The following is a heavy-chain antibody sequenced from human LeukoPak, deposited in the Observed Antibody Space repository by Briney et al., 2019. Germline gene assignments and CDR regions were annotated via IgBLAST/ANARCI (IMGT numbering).Heavy chain of an antibody. Sequence: PGRSLRLSCAASGFTFSSYGMHWVRQAPGKGLEWEGVISFEGSNRSYADSVKGRFTISRDNSKKTVFLQMNSLRAEDTAVYYCARALKTWGYCGGDCSNVHTFDFWGQGTMVTVSS. CDR2: ISFEGSNR. CDR3: ARALKTWGYCGGDCSNVHTFDF. V-gene: IGHV3-30*03. D-gene: IGHD2-21*02. J-gene: IGHJ3*01. CDR1: GFTFSSYG.